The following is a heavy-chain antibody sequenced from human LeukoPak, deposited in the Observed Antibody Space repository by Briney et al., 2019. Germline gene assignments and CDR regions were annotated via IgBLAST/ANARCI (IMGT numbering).Heavy chain of an antibody. D-gene: IGHD1-1*01. CDR1: GFTFSSYA. J-gene: IGHJ6*03. Sequence: GGSLRLSCAASGFTFSSYAMSWVRQPTGQGLEWVSTIGTASDTYYPGSVEGRFTLSRDNAKNSLYLQMNSLTAGDTAVYYCARGPPRGKYYYMDVWGKGTTVTVSS. CDR3: ARGPPRGKYYYMDV. CDR2: IGTASDT. V-gene: IGHV3-13*01.